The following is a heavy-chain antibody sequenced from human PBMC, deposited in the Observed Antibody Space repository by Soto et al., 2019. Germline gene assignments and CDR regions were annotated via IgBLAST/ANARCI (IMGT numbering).Heavy chain of an antibody. Sequence: QVQLVQSGAEVKKPGSSVKVSCKASGGTFSSYAISWVRQAPGQGLEWMGGIIPIFGTANYAQKFQGRVTITADASTSTAYMELSSLRSEDTAVYYCASGGDIVVVVAATPNEQYYFDYWGQGTLVTVSS. CDR1: GGTFSSYA. V-gene: IGHV1-69*12. CDR2: IIPIFGTA. CDR3: ASGGDIVVVVAATPNEQYYFDY. J-gene: IGHJ4*02. D-gene: IGHD2-15*01.